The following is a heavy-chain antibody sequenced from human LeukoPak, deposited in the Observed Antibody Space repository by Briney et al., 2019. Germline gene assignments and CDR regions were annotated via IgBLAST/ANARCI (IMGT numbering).Heavy chain of an antibody. CDR3: ARSYYYGSGSYHNWFDP. J-gene: IGHJ5*02. D-gene: IGHD3-10*01. Sequence: SGPALVKPTQTLTLTCTFSGFSLSTSGMCVSWIRQPPGKALEWLALIDWDDDKYYSTSLKTKLTISKDTSKNQVVLTMTNIDPVDTATYYCARSYYYGSGSYHNWFDPWGQGTLVTVSS. CDR1: GFSLSTSGMC. CDR2: IDWDDDK. V-gene: IGHV2-70*01.